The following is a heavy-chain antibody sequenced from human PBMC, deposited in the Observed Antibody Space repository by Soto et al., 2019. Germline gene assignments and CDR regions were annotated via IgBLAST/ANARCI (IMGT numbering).Heavy chain of an antibody. CDR1: GFTFNNYP. J-gene: IGHJ4*02. CDR3: AKFHRGTGSSFDY. Sequence: PGGSLRLSCAASGFTFNNYPMSWVRQAPGKGLEWVSAIDDSGSRTYYADSVKGRFTISRDNSKNTLHLQMNSLRPEDTAVYYCAKFHRGTGSSFDYWGQGTLVTVSS. V-gene: IGHV3-23*05. CDR2: IDDSGSRT. D-gene: IGHD3-10*01.